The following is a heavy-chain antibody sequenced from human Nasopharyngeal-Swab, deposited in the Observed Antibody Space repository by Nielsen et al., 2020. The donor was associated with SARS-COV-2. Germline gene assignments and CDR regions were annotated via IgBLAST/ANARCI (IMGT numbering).Heavy chain of an antibody. D-gene: IGHD3-22*01. V-gene: IGHV3-21*01. CDR1: GFTFSSYS. Sequence: GESLKISCAASGFTFSSYSMNWVRQAPGKGLEWVSSISSSSSYIYYADSVKGRFTISRDNAKNSLYLQMNNLRAEDTAVYYCARPPLYYYDSSGPWYFDLWGRGTLVTVSS. CDR2: ISSSSSYI. CDR3: ARPPLYYYDSSGPWYFDL. J-gene: IGHJ2*01.